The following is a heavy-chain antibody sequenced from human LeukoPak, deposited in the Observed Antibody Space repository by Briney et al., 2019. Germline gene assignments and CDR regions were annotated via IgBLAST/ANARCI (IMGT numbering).Heavy chain of an antibody. D-gene: IGHD3-10*01. Sequence: GGSLRLSCAASGFTFSSYAMSWVRQAPGKGLEWVSAISGSGGSTYYADSVKGRFTISRDNSKNTLYLQMNSLRAEDTAVYYCAKYTMVRGDKPTPFDYWGQGTLVTVSS. V-gene: IGHV3-23*01. CDR1: GFTFSSYA. J-gene: IGHJ4*02. CDR2: ISGSGGST. CDR3: AKYTMVRGDKPTPFDY.